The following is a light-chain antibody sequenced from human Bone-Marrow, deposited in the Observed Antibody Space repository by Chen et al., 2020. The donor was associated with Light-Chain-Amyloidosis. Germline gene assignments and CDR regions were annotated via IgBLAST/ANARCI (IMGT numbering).Light chain of an antibody. CDR1: QSVLYSSNNKNY. Sequence: DIVMTQSTDSLAVSLGERSNINCKSSQSVLYSSNNKNYLAWYQQKPGQPPKLLIYWASTRESGVPDRFSGSGSGTDFTLTISSLQAEDVAVYYCQQYYSTPLTFGQGTRVEIK. CDR3: QQYYSTPLT. CDR2: WAS. V-gene: IGKV4-1*01. J-gene: IGKJ1*01.